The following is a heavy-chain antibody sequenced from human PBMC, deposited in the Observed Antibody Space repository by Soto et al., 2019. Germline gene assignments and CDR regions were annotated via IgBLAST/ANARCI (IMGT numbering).Heavy chain of an antibody. V-gene: IGHV4-34*01. CDR3: ARDKIGGLVDY. D-gene: IGHD2-15*01. CDR2: INHRGST. Sequence: QVQLQESGAGLLKPSETLSLTCAVYGGSFSGYYWSWLRQPPGTGLEWMGEINHRGSTNYHPALTIRVTIKVDKSKNQFSLKRTPVSAADTAVYYCARDKIGGLVDYWGQGTLVTVSS. J-gene: IGHJ4*02. CDR1: GGSFSGYY.